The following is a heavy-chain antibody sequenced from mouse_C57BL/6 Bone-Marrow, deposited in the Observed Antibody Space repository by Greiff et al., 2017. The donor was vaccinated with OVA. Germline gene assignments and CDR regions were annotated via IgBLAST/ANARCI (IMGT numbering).Heavy chain of an antibody. CDR2: IDPETGGT. D-gene: IGHD3-2*02. CDR3: TRRQLRLPYAMDY. Sequence: VKLMESGAELVRPGASVTLSCKASGYTFTDYEMHWVKQTPVHGLEWIGAIDPETGGTAYNQKFKGKAILTADKSSSTAYMELRSLTSEDSAVYYCTRRQLRLPYAMDYWGQGTSVTVSS. J-gene: IGHJ4*01. CDR1: GYTFTDYE. V-gene: IGHV1-15*01.